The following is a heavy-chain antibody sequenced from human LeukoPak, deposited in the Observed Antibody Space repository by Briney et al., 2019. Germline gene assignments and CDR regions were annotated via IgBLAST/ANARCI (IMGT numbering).Heavy chain of an antibody. D-gene: IGHD3-10*01. V-gene: IGHV3-23*01. J-gene: IGHJ4*02. CDR3: AKLGYGSGSYSDY. Sequence: PGGSLGLSCAASGFTFSSYAMSWVRQAPGKGLEWVSAISGSGGSTYYADSVKGRFTISRDNSKNTLYLQMNSLRAEDTAVYYCAKLGYGSGSYSDYWGQGTLVTVSS. CDR1: GFTFSSYA. CDR2: ISGSGGST.